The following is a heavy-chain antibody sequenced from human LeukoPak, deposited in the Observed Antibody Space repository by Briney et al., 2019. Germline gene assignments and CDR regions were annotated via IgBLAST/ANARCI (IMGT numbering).Heavy chain of an antibody. CDR3: ARDNGFADTAPFDP. CDR2: IYYSGST. V-gene: IGHV4-59*01. CDR1: GGSISSYY. J-gene: IGHJ5*02. Sequence: SETLSLTCTVSGGSISSYYWSWIRQPPGKGLEWIGYIYYSGSTNYNPSLKSRVTISVDTSKNQFSLKLSSVTAADTAVYYCARDNGFADTAPFDPWGQGTLVTVSS. D-gene: IGHD5-18*01.